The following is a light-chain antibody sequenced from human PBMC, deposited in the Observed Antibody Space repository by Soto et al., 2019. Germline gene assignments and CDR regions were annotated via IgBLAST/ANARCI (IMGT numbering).Light chain of an antibody. CDR3: QQYGTSEII. CDR2: SSS. Sequence: EIVMTQSPATLSVSPGDSATLSCRASQSVTSNLAWYQHKPGQAPRLLIYSSSTRAAGIPARFSGSGSGTDFTLTISRLEPEDFAVFFCQQYGTSEIIFGQGTRLEIK. J-gene: IGKJ5*01. CDR1: QSVTSN. V-gene: IGKV3-15*01.